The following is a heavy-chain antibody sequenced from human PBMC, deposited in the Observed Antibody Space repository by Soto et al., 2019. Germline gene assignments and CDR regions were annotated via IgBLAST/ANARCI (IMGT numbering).Heavy chain of an antibody. CDR3: ARDSQIGTIFGVGPPACRFDP. D-gene: IGHD3-3*01. CDR2: IYYSGST. V-gene: IGHV4-30-4*01. CDR1: GGSISSGDYY. J-gene: IGHJ5*02. Sequence: PSETLSLTCTVSGGSISSGDYYWSWIRQPPGKGLEWIGYIYYSGSTYYNPSLKSRVTISVDTSKNQFSLKLSSVTAADTAVYYCARDSQIGTIFGVGPPACRFDPWGQGTLVTVSS.